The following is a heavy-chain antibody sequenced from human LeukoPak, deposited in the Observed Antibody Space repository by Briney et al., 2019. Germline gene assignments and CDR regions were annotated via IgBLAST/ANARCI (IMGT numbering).Heavy chain of an antibody. CDR3: ARSGNYDFWSRSHYFDY. CDR1: GGSISSYY. D-gene: IGHD3-3*01. V-gene: IGHV4-59*01. CDR2: IYYSGST. Sequence: SETLSLTCTVSGGSISSYYWSWIRQPPGKGLEWIGYIYYSGSTNYNPSLKSRVTISVDTSKNQFSLKLGSVTAADTAVYYCARSGNYDFWSRSHYFDYWGQGTLVTVSS. J-gene: IGHJ4*02.